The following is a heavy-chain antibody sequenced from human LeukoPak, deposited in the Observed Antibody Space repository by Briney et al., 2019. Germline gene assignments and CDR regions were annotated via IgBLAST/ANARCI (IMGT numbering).Heavy chain of an antibody. D-gene: IGHD3-10*01. V-gene: IGHV1-69*13. J-gene: IGHJ3*02. CDR1: GGTFNSYA. CDR2: IIPIFGTA. CDR3: ARVIGGEAFDI. Sequence: ASVKVSCKASGGTFNSYAISWVRQAPGQGLEWMGGIIPIFGTANYAQKFQGRVTITADESTSTAYMELSSLRSEDTAVYYCARVIGGEAFDIWGQGTMVTVSS.